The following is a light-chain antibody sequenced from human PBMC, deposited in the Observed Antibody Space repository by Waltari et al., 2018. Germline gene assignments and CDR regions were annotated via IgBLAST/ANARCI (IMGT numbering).Light chain of an antibody. J-gene: IGKJ2*01. CDR3: QQYFSTPYN. CDR2: WAS. CDR1: RSIFYSPNNNNY. V-gene: IGKV4-1*01. Sequence: IVMTQSLDSLAVSLVERATITCKSSRSIFYSPNNNNYLAWYQHKPGQPPKLLIYWASTRQSGVPDRISGSGSGTDFTLTISSLQAEDVAVYYCQQYFSTPYNFGQGTKLEIK.